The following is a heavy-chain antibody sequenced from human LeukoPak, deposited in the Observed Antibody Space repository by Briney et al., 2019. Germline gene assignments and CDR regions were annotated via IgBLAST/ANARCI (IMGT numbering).Heavy chain of an antibody. CDR3: AREGTTARYYYYYMDV. J-gene: IGHJ6*03. Sequence: PGGSLRLSCAASGFTFSSYSMNWVRQAPGKGLEWVSYISSSSSTIYYAYSVKGRFTISRDNAKNSLYLQMNRLRAEDTAVYYCAREGTTARYYYYYMDVWGKGTTVTVSS. D-gene: IGHD4-11*01. CDR1: GFTFSSYS. V-gene: IGHV3-48*01. CDR2: ISSSSSTI.